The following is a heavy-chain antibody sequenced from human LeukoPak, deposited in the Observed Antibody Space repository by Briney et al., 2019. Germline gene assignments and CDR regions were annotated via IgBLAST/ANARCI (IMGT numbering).Heavy chain of an antibody. CDR3: ARGDGVYVY. CDR2: IYSGDFT. Sequence: GGSLRLSCAASGFTVSSNYMSWVRQAPGKGLEWVSLIYSGDFTYYADSVKGRFTISRDNSKNTVYLQMNSLRVEDTAVYYCARGDGVYVYWGQGTLVTVSS. D-gene: IGHD5/OR15-5a*01. J-gene: IGHJ4*02. V-gene: IGHV3-53*01. CDR1: GFTVSSNY.